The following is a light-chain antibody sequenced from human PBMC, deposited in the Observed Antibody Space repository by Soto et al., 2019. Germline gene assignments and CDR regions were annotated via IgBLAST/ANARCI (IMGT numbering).Light chain of an antibody. V-gene: IGLV2-14*01. CDR3: SSYTSNSTLV. J-gene: IGLJ3*02. Sequence: QSVLTQPASVSGSPGQSITVSCTGTSSDVGGYNYVSWYQQHPGKAPKLIIYEVTNRPSGVSNRFSGSKSGNTASLTVSGLQAEDEADYYCSSYTSNSTLVFGGGTKVTVL. CDR2: EVT. CDR1: SSDVGGYNY.